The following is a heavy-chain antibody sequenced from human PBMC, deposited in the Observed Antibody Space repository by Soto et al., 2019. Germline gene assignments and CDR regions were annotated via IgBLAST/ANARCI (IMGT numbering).Heavy chain of an antibody. CDR3: ARQRIAVAGMDWFDP. CDR2: IYYSGST. J-gene: IGHJ5*02. Sequence: SETLSLTCTVSGGSISSYYWSWIRQPPGKGLEWIGYIYYSGSTNYNPSLKSRVTISVDTSKNQFSLKLSSVTAADTAVYYCARQRIAVAGMDWFDPWGQGTLVTVS. V-gene: IGHV4-59*08. CDR1: GGSISSYY. D-gene: IGHD6-19*01.